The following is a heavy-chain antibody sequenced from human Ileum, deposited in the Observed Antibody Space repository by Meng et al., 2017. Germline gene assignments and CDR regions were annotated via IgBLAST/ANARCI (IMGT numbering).Heavy chain of an antibody. CDR1: GGTFSSYA. V-gene: IGHV3-30*16. Sequence: QVQLVRSGAEVKKPGSSVKVSCKASGGTFSSYAISWVRQAPGQGLEWMAVISYDGSNKYYADSVKGRFTISRDNSKNTLYLQMNSLRAEDTAVYYCARDRYSSSSVFDYWGQGTLVTVSS. CDR3: ARDRYSSSSVFDY. D-gene: IGHD6-6*01. CDR2: ISYDGSNK. J-gene: IGHJ4*02.